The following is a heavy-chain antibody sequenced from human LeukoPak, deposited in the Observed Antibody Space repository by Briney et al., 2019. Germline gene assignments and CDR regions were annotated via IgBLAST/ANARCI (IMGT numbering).Heavy chain of an antibody. V-gene: IGHV3-48*03. CDR2: ISGSGRTI. CDR3: ARDSSGWYGRVDY. D-gene: IGHD6-19*01. J-gene: IGHJ4*02. CDR1: GFTFSSYR. Sequence: GGSRRLSCAASGFTFSSYRMNWVRQAPGKGLEWVSYISGSGRTIHQAGSVKGRFTISRDNAKNSLYLQMNSLRAEDTAVYYCARDSSGWYGRVDYWGQGTLVSVSS.